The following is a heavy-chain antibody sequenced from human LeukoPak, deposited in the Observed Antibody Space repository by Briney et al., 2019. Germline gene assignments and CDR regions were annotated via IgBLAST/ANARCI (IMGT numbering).Heavy chain of an antibody. CDR1: GGSFSGYY. CDR3: ARRGLWYGDDPRRGFDY. J-gene: IGHJ4*02. Sequence: KSWETLSLPCAVSGGSFSGYYWSWIRQPPGKGLEWIGEINHIGSTKYNPPLKSRVTIPLDKSKNQFSLKQSSVTAADTAVYYCARRGLWYGDDPRRGFDYWGQGTLVTVSS. V-gene: IGHV4-34*01. D-gene: IGHD3-10*01. CDR2: INHIGST.